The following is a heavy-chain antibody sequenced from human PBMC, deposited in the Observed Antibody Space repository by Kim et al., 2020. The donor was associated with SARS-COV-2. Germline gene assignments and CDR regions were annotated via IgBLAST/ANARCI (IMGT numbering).Heavy chain of an antibody. CDR3: ARTDKFYGAGAFDS. Sequence: SETLSLTCTVSDGSITSDGYYWSWIRHLPEEGLEWIGFIDYSGTTLYSLSLRSRVLISVDTPKSQFSLKVTSVTAADTAIYYCARTDKFYGAGAFDSWGRGTLVTVSA. CDR2: IDYSGTT. J-gene: IGHJ4*02. CDR1: DGSITSDGYY. V-gene: IGHV4-31*03. D-gene: IGHD3-10*01.